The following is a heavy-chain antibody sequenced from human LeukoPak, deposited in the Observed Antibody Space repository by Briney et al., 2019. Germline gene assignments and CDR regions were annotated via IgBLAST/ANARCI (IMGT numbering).Heavy chain of an antibody. CDR2: INPKSGGT. Sequence: GASVKVSCKASGYRFTGYYMHWVRQAPGQGLEGMGWINPKSGGTKYAQKCQGRATLTRDTSISTAYMELSRLRSDDTAVYYCARATFGCSGGSCYPPLVMDVWGQGTTVTVSS. CDR1: GYRFTGYY. V-gene: IGHV1-2*02. J-gene: IGHJ6*02. D-gene: IGHD2-15*01. CDR3: ARATFGCSGGSCYPPLVMDV.